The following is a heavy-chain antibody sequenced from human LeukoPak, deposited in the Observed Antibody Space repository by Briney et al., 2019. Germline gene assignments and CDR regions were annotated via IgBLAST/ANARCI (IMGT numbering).Heavy chain of an antibody. CDR2: IYPADSDT. CDR3: ARQSGYYFDY. Sequence: GESLKISCKGSGYIFTSYWVGWVRQMPGKGLEWLGFIYPADSDTRYSPSFQGQVTMSVDKSNSTAYLQWSSLKASDTAMYYCARQSGYYFDYWGQGTLVTVSS. D-gene: IGHD7-27*01. J-gene: IGHJ4*02. CDR1: GYIFTSYW. V-gene: IGHV5-51*01.